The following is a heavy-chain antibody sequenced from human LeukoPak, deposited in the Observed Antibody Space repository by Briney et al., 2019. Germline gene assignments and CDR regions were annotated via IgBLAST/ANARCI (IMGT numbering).Heavy chain of an antibody. J-gene: IGHJ4*02. CDR2: INPSGGST. CDR1: GYTFTSYD. D-gene: IGHD3-3*01. CDR3: YDDYVDY. V-gene: IGHV1-46*01. Sequence: ASVKVSCKASGYTFTSYDINWVRQAPGQGLEWMGIINPSGGSTSYAQKFQGRVTMTRDTSTSTVYMELSSLRSEDTAVYYCYDDYVDYWGQGTLVTVSS.